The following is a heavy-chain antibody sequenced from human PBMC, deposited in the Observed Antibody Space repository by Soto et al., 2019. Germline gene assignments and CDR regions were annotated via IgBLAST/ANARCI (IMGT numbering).Heavy chain of an antibody. V-gene: IGHV3-30*03. CDR1: GFTFSSYG. CDR3: ARTSSSYPDC. CDR2: ISYDGSNK. J-gene: IGHJ4*02. D-gene: IGHD3-22*01. Sequence: QVQLVESGGGVVQPGRSLRLSCAASGFTFSSYGMHWVRQAPGKGLEWVAVISYDGSNKYYADSVKGRFTISRDNSKNTLYLQMNSLRAEDTAVYYCARTSSSYPDCWGQGTLVTVSS.